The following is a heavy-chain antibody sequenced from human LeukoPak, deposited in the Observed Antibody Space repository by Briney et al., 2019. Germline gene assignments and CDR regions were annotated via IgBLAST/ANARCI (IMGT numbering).Heavy chain of an antibody. Sequence: PGGSLRLSCPASGFAFSSYGMHWVRHAPAKGLEWVAYIHYDSSTEDYADSVKGRFTISRDNSKNTLFLQMNNLRVEDMAVLYCAKGWNWAIDYWGQGTLVTVSS. CDR2: IHYDSSTE. D-gene: IGHD1-7*01. CDR3: AKGWNWAIDY. CDR1: GFAFSSYG. J-gene: IGHJ4*02. V-gene: IGHV3-30*02.